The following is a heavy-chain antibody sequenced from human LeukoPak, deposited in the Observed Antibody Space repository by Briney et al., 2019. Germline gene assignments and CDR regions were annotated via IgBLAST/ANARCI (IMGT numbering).Heavy chain of an antibody. CDR3: ARVFKGNIAVAGLALYFDY. CDR1: GFTFSSYA. CDR2: ISYDGSNK. J-gene: IGHJ4*02. Sequence: GGSLRLSCAASGFTFSSYAMHWVRQAPGKGLEWVAVISYDGSNKYYADSVKGRFTISRDNSKNTLYLQMNSLRAEDTAVYYCARVFKGNIAVAGLALYFDYWGQGTLVTVSS. D-gene: IGHD6-19*01. V-gene: IGHV3-30-3*01.